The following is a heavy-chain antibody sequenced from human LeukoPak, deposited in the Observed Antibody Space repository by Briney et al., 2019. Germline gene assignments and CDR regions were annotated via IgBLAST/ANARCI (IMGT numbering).Heavy chain of an antibody. D-gene: IGHD1-26*01. CDR2: IKQDGSDR. Sequence: PGGSLRLSCVVSEFNFGNYWMSWVRQTPGKGLEWVANIKQDGSDRYYVDSVKGRFTIFRDNAKKTLYLQMNSLRAEDTAVYYCVRQDIGSYLGGYWGQGTLVTVSS. J-gene: IGHJ4*02. CDR1: EFNFGNYW. V-gene: IGHV3-7*01. CDR3: VRQDIGSYLGGY.